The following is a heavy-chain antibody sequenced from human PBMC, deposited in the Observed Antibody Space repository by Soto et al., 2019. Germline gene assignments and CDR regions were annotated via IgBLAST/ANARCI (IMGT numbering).Heavy chain of an antibody. V-gene: IGHV1-8*01. CDR1: GYTFTSYD. D-gene: IGHD6-6*01. J-gene: IGHJ6*02. CDR3: ARGDRYSSSSWDYYYGMDV. Sequence: ASVKVSCKASGYTFTSYDINWVRQATGQGXEWMGWMNPNSGNTGYAQKFQGRVTMTRNTSISTAYMELSSLRSEDTAVYYCARGDRYSSSSWDYYYGMDVWGQGTTVTVSS. CDR2: MNPNSGNT.